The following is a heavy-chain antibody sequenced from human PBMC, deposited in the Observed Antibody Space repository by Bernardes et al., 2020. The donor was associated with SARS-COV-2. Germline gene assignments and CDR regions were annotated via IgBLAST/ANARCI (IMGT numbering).Heavy chain of an antibody. CDR1: GYIFTSYD. CDR2: IAPSGIST. J-gene: IGHJ6*02. V-gene: IGHV1-46*01. CDR3: ARDQGVSSYYYGLDV. D-gene: IGHD6-13*01. Sequence: ASVKVSCKASGYIFTSYDMHWVRQAPGQGLEWMGTIAPSGISTTYAQKFQGRVTMTRDTSTTTVYLELSSLRSEDTAVYYCARDQGVSSYYYGLDVWGQGTTVTVSS.